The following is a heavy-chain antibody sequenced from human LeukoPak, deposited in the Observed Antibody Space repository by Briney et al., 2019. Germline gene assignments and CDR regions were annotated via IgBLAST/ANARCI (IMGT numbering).Heavy chain of an antibody. CDR1: GGSMNSYS. D-gene: IGHD3-22*01. J-gene: IGHJ3*02. Sequence: SETLSLTCTVSGGSMNSYSWSWIRQPPGKGLEWIANIYYSGSTNYNPSLKSRVTISVDTSKNQFSLKLSSVTAADTAVYYCARDPPYYYDSSGYAFDIWGQGTMVTVSS. CDR2: IYYSGST. V-gene: IGHV4-59*01. CDR3: ARDPPYYYDSSGYAFDI.